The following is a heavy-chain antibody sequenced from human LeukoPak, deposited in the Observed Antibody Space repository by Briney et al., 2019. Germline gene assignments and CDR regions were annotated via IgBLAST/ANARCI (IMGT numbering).Heavy chain of an antibody. J-gene: IGHJ4*02. V-gene: IGHV1-2*02. CDR1: GSTFSGYH. CDR2: INPKSGDA. Sequence: ASVKVSCKASGSTFSGYHMNWVRQASGQGPEWMGWINPKSGDASYNQAFQGRVTMTRDTSISTAYMELNRLRSDDTAMYYCARGEYSNGYPYRLDSWGQGTLVTVSS. CDR3: ARGEYSNGYPYRLDS. D-gene: IGHD3-16*01.